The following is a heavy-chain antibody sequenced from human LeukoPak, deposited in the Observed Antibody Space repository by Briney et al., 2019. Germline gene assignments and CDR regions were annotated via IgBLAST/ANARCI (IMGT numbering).Heavy chain of an antibody. CDR2: ISGSDGST. CDR3: AKTRGRWFGELLPDY. V-gene: IGHV3-23*01. J-gene: IGHJ4*02. CDR1: GFTFSNYA. Sequence: GGSLRLSCVASGFTFSNYAMTWVRQAPGKGLEWVSVISGSDGSTHYADSVKGRFTISRDNSKNTLCVQMNSLRAEDTAIYYCAKTRGRWFGELLPDYWGQGTLVTVSS. D-gene: IGHD3-10*01.